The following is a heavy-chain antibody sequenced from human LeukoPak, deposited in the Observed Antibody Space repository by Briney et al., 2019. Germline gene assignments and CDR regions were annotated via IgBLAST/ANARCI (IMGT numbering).Heavy chain of an antibody. CDR3: AKDYYESSAYPYYFDY. Sequence: PGGSLRLSCAASGFTFSSYAMSWVRQAPGKGLEWVAAIGNSGGSTYYADSVKGRFTISRDNSKNTLYLQMDSLRAEDTAIYYCAKDYYESSAYPYYFDYWGQGTLVTVSS. D-gene: IGHD3-22*01. V-gene: IGHV3-23*01. J-gene: IGHJ4*02. CDR2: IGNSGGST. CDR1: GFTFSSYA.